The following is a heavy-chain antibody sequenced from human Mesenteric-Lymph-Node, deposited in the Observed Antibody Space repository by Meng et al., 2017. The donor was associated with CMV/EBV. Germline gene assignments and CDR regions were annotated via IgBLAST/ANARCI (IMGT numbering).Heavy chain of an antibody. D-gene: IGHD2-2*01. CDR3: AREAVPDATEDY. V-gene: IGHV3-74*01. Sequence: LSLTCAASGFTFSRHWMHWVRQAPGKGLVLVSRINNDGSTTSYADSVKGRFTISRDNAKNTLYLQMNSLRGEDTAVYYCAREAVPDATEDYWGQGTPVTVSS. J-gene: IGHJ4*02. CDR1: GFTFSRHW. CDR2: INNDGSTT.